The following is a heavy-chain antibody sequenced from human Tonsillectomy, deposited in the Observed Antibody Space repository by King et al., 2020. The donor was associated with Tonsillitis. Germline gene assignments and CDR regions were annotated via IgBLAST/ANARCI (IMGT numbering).Heavy chain of an antibody. Sequence: QLQESGPGLVKPSETLSLTCTVSGGSISSSSYYWGWIRQPPGKGLEWIGSNYYSGSTYDNSSLKRRVTISVDTSKNQFSLKLTSVTAADTDVYYCARIRYYYDYWGQGNLVTVSS. CDR3: ARIRYYYDY. CDR1: GGSISSSSYY. CDR2: NYYSGST. D-gene: IGHD1-14*01. V-gene: IGHV4-39*01. J-gene: IGHJ4*02.